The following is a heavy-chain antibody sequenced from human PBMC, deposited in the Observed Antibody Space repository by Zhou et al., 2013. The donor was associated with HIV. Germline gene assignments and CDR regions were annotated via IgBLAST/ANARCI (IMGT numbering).Heavy chain of an antibody. CDR1: GGTFSSYA. CDR2: IIPIFGTA. Sequence: QVQLVQSGAEVKKPGSSVKVSCKASGGTFSSYAISWVRQAPGQGLEWMGGIIPIFGTANYAQKFQGRVTITTDESTSTAYMELSSLRSEDTAFYYCARAERRGGWWELPRTYYFDYWGQGTLVTVSS. CDR3: ARAERRGGWWELPRTYYFDY. D-gene: IGHD1-26*01. J-gene: IGHJ4*02. V-gene: IGHV1-69*05.